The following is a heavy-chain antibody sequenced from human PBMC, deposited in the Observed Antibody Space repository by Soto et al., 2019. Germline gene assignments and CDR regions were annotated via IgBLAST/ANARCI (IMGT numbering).Heavy chain of an antibody. V-gene: IGHV4-59*01. CDR3: ARDQGVTGDYYYYYGIDV. D-gene: IGHD7-27*01. CDR1: GGSISSYY. Sequence: SETLSLTCTVSGGSISSYYWSWIRQPPGKGLEWIGYIYYSGSTNYNPSLKSRVTISVDTSKNQFSLKLSSVTAADTAVYYCARDQGVTGDYYYYYGIDVWGQGTTFTVSS. CDR2: IYYSGST. J-gene: IGHJ6*02.